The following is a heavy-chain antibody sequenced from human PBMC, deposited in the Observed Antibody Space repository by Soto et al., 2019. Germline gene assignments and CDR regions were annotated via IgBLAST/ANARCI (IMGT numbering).Heavy chain of an antibody. CDR3: ARSWGRWQHENPGDF. CDR2: MNPKSGNT. J-gene: IGHJ4*02. CDR1: GYTFIDYD. D-gene: IGHD3-16*01. V-gene: IGHV1-8*01. Sequence: QVQLVQSGAEVKKPGASVWVSCKASGYTFIDYDINWVRQATGQGLEWMGWMNPKSGNTGYSQKFQGRVTMTRSTSIRTAYMELSSLRSEDTAVYFCARSWGRWQHENPGDFWGQGTLVTVAS.